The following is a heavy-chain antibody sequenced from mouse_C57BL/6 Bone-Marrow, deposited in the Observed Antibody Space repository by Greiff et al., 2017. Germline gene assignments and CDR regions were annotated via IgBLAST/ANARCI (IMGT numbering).Heavy chain of an antibody. Sequence: VKLMESGAELARPGASVKLSCKASGYTFTSYGISWVKQRTGQGLKWIGEIYPRSGNTYYNEKFKGKATLTADKSSSTAYMELRSLTSEDSAVYFCARWVYYYGSSYDWYFDVWGTGTTVTVSS. CDR2: IYPRSGNT. CDR3: ARWVYYYGSSYDWYFDV. J-gene: IGHJ1*03. D-gene: IGHD1-1*01. V-gene: IGHV1-81*01. CDR1: GYTFTSYG.